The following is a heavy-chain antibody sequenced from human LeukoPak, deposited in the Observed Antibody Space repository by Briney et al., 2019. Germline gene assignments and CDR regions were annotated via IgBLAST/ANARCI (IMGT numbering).Heavy chain of an antibody. CDR3: ARGRDSSGPSYDAFDI. Sequence: SETLSLTCAVYGGSFSGYYWSWIRQPPGKGLEWIGEINHSGSTNYNPSLKSRVTISVDTSKNQFSLKLSSVTAADTAVYYCARGRDSSGPSYDAFDIWGQGTMVTVSS. V-gene: IGHV4-34*01. CDR1: GGSFSGYY. CDR2: INHSGST. D-gene: IGHD3-22*01. J-gene: IGHJ3*02.